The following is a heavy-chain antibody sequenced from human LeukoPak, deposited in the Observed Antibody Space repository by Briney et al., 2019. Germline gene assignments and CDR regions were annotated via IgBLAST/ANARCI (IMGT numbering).Heavy chain of an antibody. CDR1: GFTFSSYA. J-gene: IGHJ3*02. CDR3: AKDPNGDYIGAFDM. Sequence: GGSLRLSCAASGFTFSSYAMSWVRQAPGKGLEWVSSISGSGDRTMYADSVKGRFTISRDNFKNTLYLQMNSLRAEDTAVYHCAKDPNGDYIGAFDMWGQGTVVTVSS. V-gene: IGHV3-23*01. CDR2: ISGSGDRT. D-gene: IGHD4-17*01.